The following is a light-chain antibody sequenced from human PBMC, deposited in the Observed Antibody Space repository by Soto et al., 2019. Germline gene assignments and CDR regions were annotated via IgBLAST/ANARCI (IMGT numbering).Light chain of an antibody. CDR3: MQALHPPPP. J-gene: IGKJ4*01. CDR2: EGS. V-gene: IGKV2-28*01. Sequence: DIVMTQAPLSLPVTPGEPASISCRSSQSLLHSDGYNHLDWYLQKPGQSPQLLIYEGSKRASGVTDRFSGSGSGTDYTLKISRVEAEDVGVYHCMQALHPPPPFGGGTKVEIK. CDR1: QSLLHSDGYNH.